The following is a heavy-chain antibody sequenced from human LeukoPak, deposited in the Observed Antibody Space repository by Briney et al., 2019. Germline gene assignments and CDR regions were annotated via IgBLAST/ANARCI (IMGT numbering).Heavy chain of an antibody. CDR1: GYTFTDYY. CDR3: ARSQESCSGGTCPGDY. CDR2: INPNSGGT. V-gene: IGHV1-2*02. Sequence: GASVKVSCKASGYTFTDYYMHWVRQAPGQGLEWMGWINPNSGGTNYAQKFQGRVTMTRDTSINTAYMELSSLTSDDTAVYYCARSQESCSGGTCPGDYWGQGTLATVSS. D-gene: IGHD2-15*01. J-gene: IGHJ4*02.